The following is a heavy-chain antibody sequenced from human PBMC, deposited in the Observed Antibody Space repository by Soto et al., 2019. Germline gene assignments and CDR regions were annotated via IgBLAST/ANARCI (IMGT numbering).Heavy chain of an antibody. D-gene: IGHD6-19*01. CDR2: IYYSGST. Sequence: PSETLSLTCTVSGGSISSYYWSWIRQPPGKGLEWIGYIYYSGSTNYNPSLKSRVTISVDTSKNQFSLKLSSVTAADTAVYYCARDGKPPGSGWYFGMDVWGQGTTVTVSS. J-gene: IGHJ6*02. V-gene: IGHV4-59*01. CDR3: ARDGKPPGSGWYFGMDV. CDR1: GGSISSYY.